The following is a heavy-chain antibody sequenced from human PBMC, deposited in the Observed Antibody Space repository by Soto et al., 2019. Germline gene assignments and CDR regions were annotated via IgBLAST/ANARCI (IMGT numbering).Heavy chain of an antibody. D-gene: IGHD6-13*01. V-gene: IGHV1-18*01. Sequence: QVQLVQSGPEVKKPGASVKVSCKAAGYTFTIYGITWVRQAPGQGLEWMGWIISYSGNTNYAQTLQDRVILTADTATSTAYMEPRRLRSDDTAVYYCARIPGYSTTWYYAYELWGQGTLVTVSS. CDR3: ARIPGYSTTWYYAYEL. CDR1: GYTFTIYG. J-gene: IGHJ3*01. CDR2: IISYSGNT.